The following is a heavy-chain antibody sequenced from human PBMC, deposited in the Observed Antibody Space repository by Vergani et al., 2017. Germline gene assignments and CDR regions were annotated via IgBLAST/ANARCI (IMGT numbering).Heavy chain of an antibody. Sequence: QAQLQESGPGLVKPSGTLSLTCHVFCVSVTDYNCNWIRQAPGKGLEWIGSLSTTGGATHASHNPSLKSRVSISVDTSKSQFSLRLTSVTAADSAIYYCGGGTHSWQRADRWGQGLLVSVSS. V-gene: IGHV4-4*09. D-gene: IGHD6-13*01. CDR2: LSTTGGA. CDR1: CVSVTDYN. J-gene: IGHJ5*02. CDR3: GGGTHSWQRADR.